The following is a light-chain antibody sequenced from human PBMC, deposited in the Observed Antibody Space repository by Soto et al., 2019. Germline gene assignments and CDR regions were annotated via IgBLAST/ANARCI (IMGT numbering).Light chain of an antibody. CDR3: SSYTSSSTYV. V-gene: IGLV2-14*01. CDR2: EVS. J-gene: IGLJ1*01. Sequence: QSALTQPASVSGSPGQSITISCTGSSTDVGGYNYVSWYQQHPGKAPKVMIYEVSNRPSGVSNRFSGSKSGNTASLTISGPQAEDEADYYCSSYTSSSTYVFGTGTKVTV. CDR1: STDVGGYNY.